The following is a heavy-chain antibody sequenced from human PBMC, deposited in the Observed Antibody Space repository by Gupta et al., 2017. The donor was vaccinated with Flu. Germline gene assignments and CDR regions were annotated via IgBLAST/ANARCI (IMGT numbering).Heavy chain of an antibody. CDR3: ARINRGGYLHFDY. J-gene: IGHJ4*02. D-gene: IGHD5-18*01. V-gene: IGHV2-70*01. CDR1: GMC. CDR2: IDWDDDK. Sequence: GMCVSWIRQPPGKALEWLALIDWDDDKYYSTSLKTRLAISKETSKNQVVLTMTNVEPADTATYYCARINRGGYLHFDYWGQGTMVTVTS.